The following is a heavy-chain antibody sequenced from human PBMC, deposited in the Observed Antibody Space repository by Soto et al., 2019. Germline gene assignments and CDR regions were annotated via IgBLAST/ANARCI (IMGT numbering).Heavy chain of an antibody. V-gene: IGHV1-69*13. CDR1: GGTFSSYA. J-gene: IGHJ6*02. Sequence: SVKVSCKASGGTFSSYAISWVRQAPGQGLEWMGGIIPIFGTANYAQKFQGRVTITADESTSTAYMELSSLRSEDTAVFYCARVIDGNNHSYYYYGMDVWGQGTTVTV. D-gene: IGHD3-22*01. CDR3: ARVIDGNNHSYYYYGMDV. CDR2: IIPIFGTA.